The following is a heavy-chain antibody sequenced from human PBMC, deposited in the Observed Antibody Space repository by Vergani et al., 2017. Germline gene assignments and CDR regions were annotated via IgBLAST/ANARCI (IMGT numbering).Heavy chain of an antibody. J-gene: IGHJ5*02. CDR3: AKSHDCSSLYSSYNWFDP. CDR2: IYAGDSDV. V-gene: IGHV5-51*03. CDR1: GYSITNYW. Sequence: EVQLVQSGAEVKKPVESLKISCQGSGYSITNYWIAWVRQRPGKGLEWMEIIYAGDSDVRYSPSFQGQVTMSVDKSLSTAYLQWSSLKASDTATYYCAKSHDCSSLYSSYNWFDPWGQGTQVTVSS. D-gene: IGHD3-3*01.